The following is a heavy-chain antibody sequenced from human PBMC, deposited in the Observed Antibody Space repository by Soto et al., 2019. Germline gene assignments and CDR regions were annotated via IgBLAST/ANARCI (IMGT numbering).Heavy chain of an antibody. CDR1: GFTFINAW. D-gene: IGHD6-13*01. CDR2: IKSRTHGGTT. J-gene: IGHJ4*02. CDR3: TTDAPGK. Sequence: GSLRLSCAASGFTFINAWMSWVRQTPGKGLEWVGRIKSRTHGGTTDYAAPVKGRFTISRDDSKNTLYLQMNSLKTEDTGIYYCTTDAPGKWGQGTPVTVSS. V-gene: IGHV3-15*01.